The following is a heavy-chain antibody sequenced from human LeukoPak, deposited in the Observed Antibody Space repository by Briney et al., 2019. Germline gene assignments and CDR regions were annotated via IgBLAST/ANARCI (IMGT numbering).Heavy chain of an antibody. J-gene: IGHJ6*03. CDR2: IYYSGTT. D-gene: IGHD3-3*02. CDR3: ARALGGYYYMDV. V-gene: IGHV4-39*07. Sequence: PSETLSLTCTVSGGSISSSSYYWGWIRQPPGKGLEWIGSIYYSGTTNYNPSLKSRVTISVDTSKNQFSLKLSSVTAADTAVYYCARALGGYYYMDVWGKGTTVTVSS. CDR1: GGSISSSSYY.